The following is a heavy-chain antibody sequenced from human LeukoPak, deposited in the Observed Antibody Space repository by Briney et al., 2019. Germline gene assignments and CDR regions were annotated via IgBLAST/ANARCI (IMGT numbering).Heavy chain of an antibody. Sequence: SETLSLTCTVSGGPISRYYWSWIRQPPGKGLEWIGEIYHSGSTNYNPSLKSRVTISVDKSKNQFSLKLSSVTAADTAVYYCARGWYSGYDSWFDPWGQGTLVTVSS. CDR2: IYHSGST. J-gene: IGHJ5*02. CDR1: GGPISRYY. D-gene: IGHD5-12*01. CDR3: ARGWYSGYDSWFDP. V-gene: IGHV4-34*01.